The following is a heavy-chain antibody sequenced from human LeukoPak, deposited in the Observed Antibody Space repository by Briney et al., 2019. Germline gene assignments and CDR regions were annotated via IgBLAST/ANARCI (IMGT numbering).Heavy chain of an antibody. J-gene: IGHJ4*02. D-gene: IGHD3-22*01. V-gene: IGHV3-21*01. CDR1: GVTFRSYS. CDR3: ARDGLYYYDSNFDY. Sequence: GGSLRLSCAASGVTFRSYSMNWVRQAPGKGLEWVSSISSSSSYIYYADSVKGRFTISRDNAKNSLYLQMNSLRAEDTALYYCARDGLYYYDSNFDYWGQGTLVTVSS. CDR2: ISSSSSYI.